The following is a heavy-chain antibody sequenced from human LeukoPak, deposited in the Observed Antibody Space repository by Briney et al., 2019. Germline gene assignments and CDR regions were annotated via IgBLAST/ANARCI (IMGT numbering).Heavy chain of an antibody. CDR1: GFTFSSYA. CDR2: ISGSGGST. J-gene: IGHJ6*02. V-gene: IGHV3-23*01. D-gene: IGHD4-17*01. CDR3: AKDSVTTVVTPSYGMDV. Sequence: PGGSLRLSCAASGFTFSSYAMSWVRQAPGKGLEWVSGISGSGGSTYYADSVKGRFTISRDSSKNTLYLQMNSLRAEDTALYYCAKDSVTTVVTPSYGMDVWGQGTTVTVSS.